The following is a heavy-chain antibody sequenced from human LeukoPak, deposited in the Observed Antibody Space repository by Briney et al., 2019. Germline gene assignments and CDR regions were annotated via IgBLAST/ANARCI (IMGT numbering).Heavy chain of an antibody. J-gene: IGHJ3*02. V-gene: IGHV1-69*13. D-gene: IGHD6-19*01. CDR2: IIPIFGTA. Sequence: ASVKVSCKASGGTFSSYAISWVRQAPGQGLEWMGGIIPIFGTANYAQKFQGRVTITADESTSKAYMELSSLRSEDTAVYYCARVTPGYSSGWYEAFDIWGQGTMVTVSS. CDR3: ARVTPGYSSGWYEAFDI. CDR1: GGTFSSYA.